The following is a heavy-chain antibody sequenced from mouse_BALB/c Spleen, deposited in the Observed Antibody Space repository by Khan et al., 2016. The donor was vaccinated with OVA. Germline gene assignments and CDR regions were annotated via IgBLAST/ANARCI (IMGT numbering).Heavy chain of an antibody. CDR2: ISYSGVT. CDR1: GYSITSGYA. V-gene: IGHV3-2*02. J-gene: IGHJ2*01. Sequence: EVQLQESGPGLVKPSQSLSLTCTVTGYSITSGYAWNWIRQFPGNKLEWMGYISYSGVTSYTPSLKSRISITRDPSKNPFYLQLNSVTTEDTATDYCARGNYYGYYFDYWGQGTTLTVAS. D-gene: IGHD1-1*01. CDR3: ARGNYYGYYFDY.